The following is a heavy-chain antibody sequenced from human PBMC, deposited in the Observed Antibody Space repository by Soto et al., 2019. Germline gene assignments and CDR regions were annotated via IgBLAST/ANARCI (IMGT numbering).Heavy chain of an antibody. V-gene: IGHV1-69*12. CDR3: ASHGLAAGYSYGMDV. CDR1: GGTFSSYA. D-gene: IGHD2-15*01. Sequence: QVQLVQSGAEVKKPGSSVKVSCKASGGTFSSYAISWVRQAPGQGLEWMGGIIPIFGTANYAQKFQGRVTITADESTSTAYMELSSLRSEYTAVYYCASHGLAAGYSYGMDVWGPGTTVTVSS. J-gene: IGHJ6*02. CDR2: IIPIFGTA.